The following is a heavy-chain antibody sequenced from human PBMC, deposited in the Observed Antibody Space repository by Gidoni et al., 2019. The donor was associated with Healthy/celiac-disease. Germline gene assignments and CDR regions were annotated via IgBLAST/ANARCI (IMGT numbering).Heavy chain of an antibody. Sequence: QVQLVESGGGVVQPGVSLRLSCAASGFPLGSYGMHWVRQDPGKGLEWVAVISYDGSNKYYADSVKGRFTISRDNSKNTLYLQMNSLRAEDTAVYYCAKDRRITGTTTAFDIWGQGTMVTVSS. J-gene: IGHJ3*02. D-gene: IGHD1-7*01. CDR3: AKDRRITGTTTAFDI. CDR2: ISYDGSNK. CDR1: GFPLGSYG. V-gene: IGHV3-30*18.